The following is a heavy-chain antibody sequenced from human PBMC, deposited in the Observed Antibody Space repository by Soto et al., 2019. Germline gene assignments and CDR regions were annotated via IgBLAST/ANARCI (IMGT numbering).Heavy chain of an antibody. CDR3: ARVKGSGYHNWFEP. D-gene: IGHD3-22*01. CDR1: GYTFTSYA. J-gene: IGHJ5*02. Sequence: ASVKVSCKASGYTFTSYAMHWVRQAPGQGLEWMGWISAYNGNTNYAQKLQGRVTMTTDTSTSTAYMELRSLRSDDTAVYYCARVKGSGYHNWFEPWGQGTLVTVSS. V-gene: IGHV1-18*01. CDR2: ISAYNGNT.